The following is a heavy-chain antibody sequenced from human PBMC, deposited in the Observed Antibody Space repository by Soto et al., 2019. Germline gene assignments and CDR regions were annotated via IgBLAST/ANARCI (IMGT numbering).Heavy chain of an antibody. CDR2: IIPIFGTA. J-gene: IGHJ5*02. D-gene: IGHD1-26*01. CDR3: ARAIVGPTTTGWLDP. V-gene: IGHV1-69*13. Sequence: SVEVSCKASGGTFSRYAISWVRQAPGQGLEWMGGIIPIFGTANYAQKFQGRVTITADESTSTAYMELSSLRFEDTAVYYCARAIVGPTTTGWLDPWGQGTLVTVSS. CDR1: GGTFSRYA.